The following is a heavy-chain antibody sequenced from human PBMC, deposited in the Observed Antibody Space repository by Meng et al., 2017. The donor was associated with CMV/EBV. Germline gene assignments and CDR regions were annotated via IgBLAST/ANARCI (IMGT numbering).Heavy chain of an antibody. Sequence: GGSLRLSCETSGFTFSSYSMNWVRQAPGKGLEWVSSISSSSSYIYYADSVKGRFTISRDNAKNSLYLQMNSLRAEDTAVYYCARENPYYDFWSGYQGYYYYGMDVWGQGTTVTVSS. CDR1: GFTFSSYS. D-gene: IGHD3-3*01. CDR2: ISSSSSYI. V-gene: IGHV3-21*01. CDR3: ARENPYYDFWSGYQGYYYYGMDV. J-gene: IGHJ6*02.